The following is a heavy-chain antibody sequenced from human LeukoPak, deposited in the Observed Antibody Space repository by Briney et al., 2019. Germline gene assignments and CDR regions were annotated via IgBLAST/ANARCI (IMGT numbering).Heavy chain of an antibody. V-gene: IGHV1-3*01. CDR2: ISAGNGNT. Sequence: ASVKVSCKASGYTFTSYAMHWVRQAPGQRLEWMGWISAGNGNTKYSQKFQGRVTITRDTSASTAYMELSSLRSEDTAVYYCAIVVVAAYHQYFQHWGQGTLVTVSS. CDR3: AIVVVAAYHQYFQH. J-gene: IGHJ1*01. D-gene: IGHD2-15*01. CDR1: GYTFTSYA.